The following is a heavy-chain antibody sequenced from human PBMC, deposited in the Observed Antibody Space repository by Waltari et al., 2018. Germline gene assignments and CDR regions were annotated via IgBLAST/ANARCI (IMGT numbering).Heavy chain of an antibody. D-gene: IGHD2-8*01. CDR2: ISGSGGST. Sequence: EVQLLESGGGLVQPGGSLRLSCAASGFTFRSYAMSWVRQAPGKGLEWVSAISGSGGSTYYADSVKGRFTISRDNSKNTLYLQMNSLRAEDTAVYYCAKERGYCTNGVCYPPNWFDPWGQGTLVTVSS. CDR3: AKERGYCTNGVCYPPNWFDP. J-gene: IGHJ5*02. CDR1: GFTFRSYA. V-gene: IGHV3-23*01.